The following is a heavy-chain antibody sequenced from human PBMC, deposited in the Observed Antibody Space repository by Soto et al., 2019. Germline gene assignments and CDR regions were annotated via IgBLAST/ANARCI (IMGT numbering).Heavy chain of an antibody. Sequence: GGSLRLSCAASGFTFNTYGMRWVRQVTGKGLEWVSLIGSAGDTYYSDSVKGRFAISRENAKNSLYLQMNSLRAEDTAVYYCAREVGAPYSSGWYNEFDYWGQGTLVTVSS. J-gene: IGHJ4*02. V-gene: IGHV3-13*01. CDR2: IGSAGDT. CDR1: GFTFNTYG. D-gene: IGHD6-19*01. CDR3: AREVGAPYSSGWYNEFDY.